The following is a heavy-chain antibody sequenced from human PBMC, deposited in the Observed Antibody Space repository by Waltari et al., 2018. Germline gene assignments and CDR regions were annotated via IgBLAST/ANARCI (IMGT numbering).Heavy chain of an antibody. CDR2: IYTSGST. CDR1: GGSISSYY. CDR3: AREVLMVYGPYYYYYYMDV. J-gene: IGHJ6*03. Sequence: QVQLQESGPGLVKPSETLSLTCTVSGGSISSYYWSWIRQPAGKGLEWIGRIYTSGSTNYNPSLKSRVTMSVDTSKNQFSLKLSSVTAADTAVYYCAREVLMVYGPYYYYYYMDVWGKGTTVTISS. V-gene: IGHV4-4*07. D-gene: IGHD2-8*01.